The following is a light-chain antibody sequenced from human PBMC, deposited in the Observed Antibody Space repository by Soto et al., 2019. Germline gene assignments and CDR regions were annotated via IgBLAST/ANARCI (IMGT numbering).Light chain of an antibody. V-gene: IGKV3-11*01. CDR2: DAS. J-gene: IGKJ1*01. CDR3: QQRSDWPRT. Sequence: EIVLTQSPGTLSLSPGERATLSCRASQSISSSYLAWYQQKPGQAPRLLIYDASNRATGIQARFSGSGSGTDFTLTISSLEPEDFAVYYCQQRSDWPRTFGQGTKVDIK. CDR1: QSISSSY.